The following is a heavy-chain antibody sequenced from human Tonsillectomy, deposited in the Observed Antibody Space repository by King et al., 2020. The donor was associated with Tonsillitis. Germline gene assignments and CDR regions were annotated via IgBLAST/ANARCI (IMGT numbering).Heavy chain of an antibody. Sequence: TLKESGPALVKPPQTLTLTCTLSGFSLSTSGMCVSWIRQPPGKALEWLARIDWDDDKYYNTSLKTRLTISKDTSENQVVLTMTNMDPVDTATYFCARIRTSYYGMDVWGQGTTVTVSS. D-gene: IGHD3/OR15-3a*01. CDR2: IDWDDDK. J-gene: IGHJ6*02. CDR3: ARIRTSYYGMDV. V-gene: IGHV2-70*11. CDR1: GFSLSTSGMC.